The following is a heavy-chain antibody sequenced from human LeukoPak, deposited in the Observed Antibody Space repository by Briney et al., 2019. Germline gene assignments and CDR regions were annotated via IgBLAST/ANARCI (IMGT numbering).Heavy chain of an antibody. CDR1: GGTFSSYA. CDR2: IIPIFGTA. D-gene: IGHD1-7*01. V-gene: IGHV1-69*13. Sequence: SVKVSCKASGGTFSSYAISWVRQAPGQGLEWMGGIIPIFGTANYAQKFQGRVTITADESTSTAYMELSSLRSEDTAVYYCARDLSVVSWNCGKNWFDPWGQGTLVTVSS. J-gene: IGHJ5*02. CDR3: ARDLSVVSWNCGKNWFDP.